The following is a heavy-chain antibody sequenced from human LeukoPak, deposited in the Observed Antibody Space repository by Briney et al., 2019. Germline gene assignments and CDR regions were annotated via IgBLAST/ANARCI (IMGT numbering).Heavy chain of an antibody. CDR1: GFTFSSYG. Sequence: GGSLRLSCAASGFTFSSYGMHWVRQAPGKGLEWVAVIWYDGSNKYYADSVKGRFTISRDNSKNTLYLQMNSLRAEDTAVYYCASSDHYYGSGPHKNYYYYGMDVWGQGTTVTVSS. V-gene: IGHV3-33*08. J-gene: IGHJ6*02. CDR2: IWYDGSNK. CDR3: ASSDHYYGSGPHKNYYYYGMDV. D-gene: IGHD3-10*01.